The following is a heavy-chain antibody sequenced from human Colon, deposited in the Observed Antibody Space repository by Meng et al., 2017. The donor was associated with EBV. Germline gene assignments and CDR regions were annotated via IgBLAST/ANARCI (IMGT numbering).Heavy chain of an antibody. Sequence: LRLPESGPGLVKPSETLSLTCTVSGGSISSNGYYWDWVRQPPGKGLEWIGAIYHSGSTSYNPSLQSRVTMFVDTSKNQFSLMLTSVTATDTAVYYCARRRGGSGRDCWGQGTLVTVSS. CDR1: GGSISSNGYY. V-gene: IGHV4-39*01. D-gene: IGHD3-10*01. CDR3: ARRRGGSGRDC. J-gene: IGHJ4*02. CDR2: IYHSGST.